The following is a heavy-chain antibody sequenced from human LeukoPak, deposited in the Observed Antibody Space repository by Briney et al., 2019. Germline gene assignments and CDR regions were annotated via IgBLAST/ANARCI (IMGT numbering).Heavy chain of an antibody. Sequence: SETLSLTCAVYGGPLSGFYWSWLRQPPGKGLEWLGEINHSGSTNYNPSLKSRVTISVDTSKNRFSLHLSSVTAADTAVYYCARGIVNTAVPGTFGYWGQGTLVTVSS. V-gene: IGHV4-34*01. CDR2: INHSGST. D-gene: IGHD6-19*01. CDR3: ARGIVNTAVPGTFGY. J-gene: IGHJ4*02. CDR1: GGPLSGFY.